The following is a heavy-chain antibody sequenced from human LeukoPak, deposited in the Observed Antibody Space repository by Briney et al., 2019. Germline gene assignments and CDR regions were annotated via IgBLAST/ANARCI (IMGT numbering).Heavy chain of an antibody. J-gene: IGHJ4*02. CDR1: GFSLSNYA. CDR2: ISSANSHI. Sequence: PGESLRLSCVVSGFSLSNYAMNWVRQAPGKGPEWVPYISSANSHIYYADSVKGRFIISRDNAKNSLYLQMNSLRAEDTAVYYCARDPMRFLDWVNWGRGTLVTVSS. CDR3: ARDPMRFLDWVN. D-gene: IGHD3/OR15-3a*01. V-gene: IGHV3-21*01.